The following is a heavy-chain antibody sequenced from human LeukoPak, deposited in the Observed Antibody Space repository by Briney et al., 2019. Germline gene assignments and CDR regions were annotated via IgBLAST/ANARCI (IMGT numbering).Heavy chain of an antibody. D-gene: IGHD6-13*01. CDR3: ARDSDGLAAAGMGFDC. CDR2: IYYSGST. Sequence: SETLSLTCTVSGGSISSYYWSWIRQPPGKGLEWIGYIYYSGSTNYNPSLKSRVTISVDTSKNQFSLKLSSVTAADTAVYYCARDSDGLAAAGMGFDCWGLGNLVTVSS. J-gene: IGHJ4*02. V-gene: IGHV4-59*01. CDR1: GGSISSYY.